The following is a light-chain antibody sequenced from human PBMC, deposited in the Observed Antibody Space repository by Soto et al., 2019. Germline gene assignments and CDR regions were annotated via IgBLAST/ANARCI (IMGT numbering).Light chain of an antibody. V-gene: IGKV2D-30*01. CDR2: KVP. J-gene: IGKJ2*01. CDR1: QSLVYSDGNTY. CDR3: MQGTHWPPYT. Sequence: DVVMTQSPLSLPVTLGQPASISCRSSQSLVYSDGNTYLNWFQQRPAQSPRRLIYKVPNWDSGVPDIFSGSGSGTDFTLKISRVEAEDVGVYYCMQGTHWPPYTFGQGTKLEIK.